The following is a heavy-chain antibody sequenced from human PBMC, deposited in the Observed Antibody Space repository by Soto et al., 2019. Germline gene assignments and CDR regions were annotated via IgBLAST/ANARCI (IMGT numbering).Heavy chain of an antibody. J-gene: IGHJ3*02. Sequence: SETMSLTCAVDGGYFSGYYWSWIRQPPGKGLEWIGEINHSGSTNYNPSLKSRVTISVDTSKNQFSLKLSSVTAADTAVYYCARVKCSGGSCYSGRAFDIWGQGTMVTVSS. CDR1: GGYFSGYY. D-gene: IGHD2-15*01. CDR2: INHSGST. V-gene: IGHV4-34*01. CDR3: ARVKCSGGSCYSGRAFDI.